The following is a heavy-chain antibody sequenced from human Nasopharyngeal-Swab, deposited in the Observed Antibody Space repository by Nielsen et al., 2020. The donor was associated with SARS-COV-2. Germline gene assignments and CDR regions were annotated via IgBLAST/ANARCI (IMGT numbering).Heavy chain of an antibody. V-gene: IGHV3-9*01. CDR1: GFTFDDYA. CDR3: AKGRVESLRADAFDI. Sequence: SLKISCAASGFTFDDYAMHWVRQAPGKGLEWVSGISWNSGSIGYADSVKGRFTISRDNAKNSLYLQMNSLRAEDTALYYCAKGRVESLRADAFDIWGQGTMVTVSS. D-gene: IGHD5-12*01. J-gene: IGHJ3*02. CDR2: ISWNSGSI.